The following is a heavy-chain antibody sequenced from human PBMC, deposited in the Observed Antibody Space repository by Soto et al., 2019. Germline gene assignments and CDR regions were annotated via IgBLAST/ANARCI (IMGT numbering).Heavy chain of an antibody. J-gene: IGHJ4*02. CDR3: VRGQGGYHSSGFDY. CDR2: SNSDGSAT. Sequence: EVQLVESGGGLVQPGGSLRLSCAASGFSIGTYWMHWVRQAPGKGLVWVSRSNSDGSATAYADSVKGRFTISRDNAKNTLYLQMTSLRAEDTAVYYCVRGQGGYHSSGFDYWGQGTLVTVSS. CDR1: GFSIGTYW. V-gene: IGHV3-74*01. D-gene: IGHD6-13*01.